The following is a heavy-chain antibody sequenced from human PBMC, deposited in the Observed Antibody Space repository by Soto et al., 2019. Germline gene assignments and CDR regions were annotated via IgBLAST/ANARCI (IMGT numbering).Heavy chain of an antibody. D-gene: IGHD6-19*01. CDR2: ISTSGDNT. V-gene: IGHV3-64D*06. CDR1: GFTFSSYA. J-gene: IGHJ4*02. CDR3: VKGPGIAVASRGYFHY. Sequence: GGSLRLSCSASGFTFSSYAMHWVRQAPRKGLEYVSAISTSGDNTYYADSVKARFIISRDNSQSTLFLQMSSLRVEDTAAYYCVKGPGIAVASRGYFHYWGQGTLVTVSS.